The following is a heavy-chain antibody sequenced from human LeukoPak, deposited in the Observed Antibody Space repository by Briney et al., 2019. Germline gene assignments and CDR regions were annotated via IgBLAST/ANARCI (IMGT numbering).Heavy chain of an antibody. CDR1: GFTFRNYW. J-gene: IGHJ4*02. D-gene: IGHD6-13*01. V-gene: IGHV3-7*01. CDR2: IKQDGSVG. Sequence: GGSLRLSCAASGFTFRNYWMTWVRQAPGKGLEWVANIKQDGSVGYYVDSVRGRFIISRDNAGNSLYLQMNSLRVEDTAVYYCTQNLVAAAGDHWGRGTLLIVSS. CDR3: TQNLVAAAGDH.